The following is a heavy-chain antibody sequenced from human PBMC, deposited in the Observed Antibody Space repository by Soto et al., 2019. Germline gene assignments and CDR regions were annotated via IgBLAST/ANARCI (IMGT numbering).Heavy chain of an antibody. CDR1: GGTFSSYA. V-gene: IGHV1-69*01. Sequence: QVQLVQSGAEAKKPGSSVKVSCKASGGTFSSYAISWVRQAPGQGLEWMGGIIPIFGTANYAQKFQGRVQIAADESTSTAYMEVSSLRSEHTAVDYCATTTSPSYSYCCGMDVWGQGTTVIVS. J-gene: IGHJ6*02. CDR2: IIPIFGTA. CDR3: ATTTSPSYSYCCGMDV. D-gene: IGHD5-12*01.